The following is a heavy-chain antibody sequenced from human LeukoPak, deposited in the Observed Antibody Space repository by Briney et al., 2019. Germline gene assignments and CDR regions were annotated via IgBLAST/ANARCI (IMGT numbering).Heavy chain of an antibody. Sequence: PSETLSLTCAVYGGSFSGYYWSWIRQPPGMGLEWIGEINHSGSTNDNPSLKSRVTISVDTSKNQISLKLSSVTAADTAVYYCVRVLGGVGPDYWGQGTLVTVSS. D-gene: IGHD2-8*02. CDR1: GGSFSGYY. CDR2: INHSGST. J-gene: IGHJ4*02. CDR3: VRVLGGVGPDY. V-gene: IGHV4-34*01.